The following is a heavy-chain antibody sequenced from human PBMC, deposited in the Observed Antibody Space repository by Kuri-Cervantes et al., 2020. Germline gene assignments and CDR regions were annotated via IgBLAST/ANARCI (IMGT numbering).Heavy chain of an antibody. V-gene: IGHV1-2*02. D-gene: IGHD3-16*01. Sequence: ASVKVSCKASGYTFTSYGISWVRQAPGQGLEWMGWINPNSGGTNYAQKFQGRVTMTRDTSISTAYMELSRLRSDDTAVYYCARGPTPGITLIGHYYYYYGMDVWGQGTTVTVSS. CDR3: ARGPTPGITLIGHYYYYYGMDV. CDR1: GYTFTSYG. J-gene: IGHJ6*02. CDR2: INPNSGGT.